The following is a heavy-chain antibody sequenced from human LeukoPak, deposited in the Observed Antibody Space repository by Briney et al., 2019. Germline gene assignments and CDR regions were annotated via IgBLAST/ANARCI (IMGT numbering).Heavy chain of an antibody. J-gene: IGHJ3*01. CDR2: INPDGGST. CDR3: VRPPSGKDKRHDVLDV. V-gene: IGHV1-46*01. CDR1: GYIFAGYY. Sequence: GDSVKVSCKASGYIFAGYYMQWVLQAPGQGLEWMGIINPDGGSTSYARKFQGRVTMTRETSTSTVYMELSSLRSEDTAVYYCVRPPSGKDKRHDVLDVWGQGTVVTVSS. D-gene: IGHD1-26*01.